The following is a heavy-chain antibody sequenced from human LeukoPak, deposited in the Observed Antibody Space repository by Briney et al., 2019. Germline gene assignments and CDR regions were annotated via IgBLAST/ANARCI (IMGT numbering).Heavy chain of an antibody. CDR1: GGSISSGGYS. CDR2: IYHSGST. CDR3: ARGIRSNQRITMVRGVMNYFDY. Sequence: PSQTLSLTCAVSGGSISSGGYSWSWIRQPPGKGLEWIGYIYHSGSTYYNPSLKSRVTISVDRSKNQFSLKLSSVTAADTAVYYCARGIRSNQRITMVRGVMNYFDYWGQGTLVTVSS. J-gene: IGHJ4*02. D-gene: IGHD3-10*01. V-gene: IGHV4-30-2*01.